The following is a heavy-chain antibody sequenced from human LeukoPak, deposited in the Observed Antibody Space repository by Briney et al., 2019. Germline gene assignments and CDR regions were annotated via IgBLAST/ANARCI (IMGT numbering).Heavy chain of an antibody. Sequence: SETLSLTCTVSGGSISSYYWSWIRQPAGKGLEWIGRIYTSGSTNYNPSLKSRVTMSVDTSKNQFSLKLSSVTAADMAVYYCARDREQQLVPLYYYYYMDVWGKGTTVTVSS. V-gene: IGHV4-4*07. D-gene: IGHD6-13*01. CDR3: ARDREQQLVPLYYYYYMDV. CDR1: GGSISSYY. J-gene: IGHJ6*03. CDR2: IYTSGST.